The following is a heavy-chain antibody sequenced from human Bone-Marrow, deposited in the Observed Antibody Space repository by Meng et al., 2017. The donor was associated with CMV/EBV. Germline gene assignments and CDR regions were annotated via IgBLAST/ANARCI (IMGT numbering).Heavy chain of an antibody. J-gene: IGHJ4*02. Sequence: GSLRLSCTVSGGSVSSGSYYWSWIRQPPGKGLEWIGYIYYSGSTNYNPSLKSRVTISIDTSKNQFSLKLNSVTAADTAVYYCARDLELGYWGQGTLVTVSS. CDR3: ARDLELGY. D-gene: IGHD3-3*01. CDR1: GGSVSSGSYY. CDR2: IYYSGST. V-gene: IGHV4-61*01.